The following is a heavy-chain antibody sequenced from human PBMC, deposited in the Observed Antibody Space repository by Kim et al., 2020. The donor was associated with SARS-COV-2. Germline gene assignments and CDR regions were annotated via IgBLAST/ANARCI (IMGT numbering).Heavy chain of an antibody. Sequence: SETLSLTCTVSGGSVSTNMYFWSWIRQSPGKGLEWIGYIHYSGSTKYNPSLGGRATISVDTSKNQFFLNLSSVTAADTALYYCATERVQSVIISAGMGLTKGDDDYTMDVWGQGTTVTASS. D-gene: IGHD6-13*01. CDR3: ATERVQSVIISAGMGLTKGDDDYTMDV. CDR2: IHYSGST. CDR1: GGSVSTNMYF. V-gene: IGHV4-61*01. J-gene: IGHJ6*02.